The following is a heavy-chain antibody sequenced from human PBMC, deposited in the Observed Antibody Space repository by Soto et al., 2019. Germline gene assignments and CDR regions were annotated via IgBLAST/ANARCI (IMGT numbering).Heavy chain of an antibody. V-gene: IGHV4-30-4*01. CDR3: AGVSSVVLRFYSRFDP. D-gene: IGHD3-3*01. CDR2: IYYSGST. J-gene: IGHJ5*02. Sequence: QVQLQESGPGLVKPSQTLSLTCTVSGGSISSGDYYWSWIRQPPGKGLEWIGYIYYSGSTYYNPSLKSRVTISVDTSENQFSLKLSSVTAADTAVYYCAGVSSVVLRFYSRFDPWGQGTLVTVSS. CDR1: GGSISSGDYY.